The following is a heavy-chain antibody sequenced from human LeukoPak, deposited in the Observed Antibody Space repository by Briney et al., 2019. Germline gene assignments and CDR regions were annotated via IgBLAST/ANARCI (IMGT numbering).Heavy chain of an antibody. CDR2: IRYDGSNK. CDR3: ARDSNAQVRGVVYDY. J-gene: IGHJ4*02. V-gene: IGHV3-30*02. D-gene: IGHD3-10*01. Sequence: GGSLRLSCAASGFTFSSYGMHWVRQAPGKGLEWVAFIRYDGSNKYYADSVKGRFTISRDNSKNTLYLQMNSLRAEDTAVYYCARDSNAQVRGVVYDYWGQGTLVTVSS. CDR1: GFTFSSYG.